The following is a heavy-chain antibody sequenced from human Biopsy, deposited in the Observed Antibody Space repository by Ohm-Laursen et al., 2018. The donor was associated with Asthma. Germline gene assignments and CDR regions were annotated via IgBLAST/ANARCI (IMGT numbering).Heavy chain of an antibody. D-gene: IGHD3-22*01. J-gene: IGHJ5*02. CDR1: GFTFSNYV. CDR2: ITGSGGFT. CDR3: AKITTDRRKANNWFDP. Sequence: SLRLSCAASGFTFSNYVMSWVRQAPGKGLEWVSSITGSGGFTYYADSVKGRFTISRDKSDNTLYLQMNSLTAEDTAVYFCAKITTDRRKANNWFDPWGQGTLVTVSS. V-gene: IGHV3-23*01.